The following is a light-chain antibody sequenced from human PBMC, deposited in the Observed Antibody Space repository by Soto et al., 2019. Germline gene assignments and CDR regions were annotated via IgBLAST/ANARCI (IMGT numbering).Light chain of an antibody. CDR1: QSIRHY. V-gene: IGKV1-5*01. CDR3: QHHNSYSQT. J-gene: IGKJ1*01. Sequence: DIPMTQSPPTLSASVGDRVTITCRASQSIRHYLAWYQQMPGKAPKLLIYGASTLQSGVPSRFSGSGSGTEFTLTISSLQPDDFGTYFCQHHNSYSQTFGQGTKVEI. CDR2: GAS.